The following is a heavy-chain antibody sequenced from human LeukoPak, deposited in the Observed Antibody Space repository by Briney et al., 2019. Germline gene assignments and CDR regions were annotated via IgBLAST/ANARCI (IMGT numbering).Heavy chain of an antibody. CDR3: ARLQYCGGDCYLAFDI. J-gene: IGHJ3*02. CDR2: INHSGST. D-gene: IGHD2-21*02. V-gene: IGHV4-34*01. CDR1: GASFSGYY. Sequence: SSETLSLTCAVYGASFSGYYWSWIRQSPGKGLEWIGEINHSGSTNYNPSLKSRISISVDTSKNQFSLKLSSVTAADTAVYYCARLQYCGGDCYLAFDIWGQGTMVTVSS.